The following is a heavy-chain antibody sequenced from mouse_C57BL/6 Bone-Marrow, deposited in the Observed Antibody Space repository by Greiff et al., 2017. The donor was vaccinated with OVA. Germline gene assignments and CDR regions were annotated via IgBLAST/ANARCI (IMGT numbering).Heavy chain of an antibody. J-gene: IGHJ2*01. CDR2: INPYNGDT. Sequence: EVQLQESGPELVKPGDSVKISCKASGYSFTGYFMNWVMQSHGKSLEWIGRINPYNGDTFYNQKFKGKATLTVDKSSSTAHMELRSLTSEDSAVYYCARWTTVVDRYFDYWGKGTTLTVSS. CDR3: ARWTTVVDRYFDY. D-gene: IGHD1-1*01. CDR1: GYSFTGYF. V-gene: IGHV1-20*01.